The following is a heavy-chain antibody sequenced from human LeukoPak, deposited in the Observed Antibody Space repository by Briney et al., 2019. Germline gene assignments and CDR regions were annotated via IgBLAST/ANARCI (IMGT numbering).Heavy chain of an antibody. D-gene: IGHD5-18*01. CDR1: GFTFSSYA. Sequence: RGSLRLSCAASGFTFSSYAMSWVRQAPGKGLEWVSAISGSGGSTYYADSVKGRFTISRDNSKNTLYLQMNSLRAEDTAVYYCAIASPWRGGYGYGPIDYWGQGTLVTVSS. CDR2: ISGSGGST. CDR3: AIASPWRGGYGYGPIDY. J-gene: IGHJ4*02. V-gene: IGHV3-23*01.